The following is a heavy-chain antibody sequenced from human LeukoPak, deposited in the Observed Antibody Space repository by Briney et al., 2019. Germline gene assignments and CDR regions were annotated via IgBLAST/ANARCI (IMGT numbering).Heavy chain of an antibody. J-gene: IGHJ5*02. D-gene: IGHD5-12*01. CDR2: ISSSSTI. CDR3: AREDYSGYGSWFDP. V-gene: IGHV3-48*04. CDR1: GFTFSSYS. Sequence: GGSLSLSCAASGFTFSSYSMNWVRQAPGKGLEWGSYISSSSTIYYADSVKGRFTISRDNAKNSLYLQMYSLRAEDTAVYYCAREDYSGYGSWFDPWGQGTLVTVSS.